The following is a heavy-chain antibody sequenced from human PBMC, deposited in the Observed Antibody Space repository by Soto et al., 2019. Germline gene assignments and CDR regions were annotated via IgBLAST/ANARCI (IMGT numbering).Heavy chain of an antibody. CDR3: SAVTGGVTLDY. CDR1: GYSFTGHY. J-gene: IGHJ4*02. V-gene: IGHV1-2*02. Sequence: GASVKVSCKASGYSFTGHYMHWVRQAPGRGLEWMGWINPNSGGTSYAQNFQGRVTITRGTSISTAYMELSRLTSHGTAVVFCSAVTGGVTLDYWGQGTLVTVSS. CDR2: INPNSGGT. D-gene: IGHD6-19*01.